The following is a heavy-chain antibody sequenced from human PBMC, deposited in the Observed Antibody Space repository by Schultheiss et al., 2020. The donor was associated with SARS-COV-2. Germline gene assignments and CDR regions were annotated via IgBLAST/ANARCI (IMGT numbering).Heavy chain of an antibody. Sequence: ASVKVSCKASGYTFTSYYMHWVRQAPGQGLEWMGIINPSGGSTSYAQKFQGRVTITRDTSASTAYMELSSLRSEDTAVYYCAREESDDFWSYYGMDVWGQGTTVTVSS. J-gene: IGHJ6*02. V-gene: IGHV1-46*01. CDR1: GYTFTSYY. CDR3: AREESDDFWSYYGMDV. D-gene: IGHD3-3*01. CDR2: INPSGGST.